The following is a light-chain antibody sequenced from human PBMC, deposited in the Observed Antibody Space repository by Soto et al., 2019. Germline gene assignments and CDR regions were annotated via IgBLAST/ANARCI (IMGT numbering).Light chain of an antibody. CDR1: QSVTSTH. CDR3: QQYHSLPTT. J-gene: IGKJ3*01. V-gene: IGKV3-20*01. CDR2: GAS. Sequence: EIVLTQSPGTLSLSPGERATLSCRASQSVTSTHLAWYQQKPGQPPRLLIYGASNRATGIPDRFSGSGSGTDFTLTISRLEPEDFTVYYCQQYHSLPTTFGPGTKVDI.